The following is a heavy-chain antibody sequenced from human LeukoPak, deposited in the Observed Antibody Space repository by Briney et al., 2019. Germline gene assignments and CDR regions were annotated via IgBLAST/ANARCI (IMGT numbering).Heavy chain of an antibody. J-gene: IGHJ5*02. CDR2: ISNDGGGT. Sequence: GGSLRLSCAASGFTFNNYGLIWVRQAPGKGLEWVAAISNDGGGTMYAASVEGWFTISRDNSKNTLFLQMNSLRAEDTALYYCAKGSSGYFADLWGQGTLVTVSS. CDR3: AKGSSGYFADL. CDR1: GFTFNNYG. D-gene: IGHD3-22*01. V-gene: IGHV3-23*01.